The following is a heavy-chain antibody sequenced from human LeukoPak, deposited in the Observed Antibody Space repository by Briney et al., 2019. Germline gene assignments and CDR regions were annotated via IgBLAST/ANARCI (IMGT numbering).Heavy chain of an antibody. V-gene: IGHV4-59*04. D-gene: IGHD3-10*01. CDR2: IYYSGST. J-gene: IGHJ4*02. CDR3: ARRSRDYYGSGRRYFDY. Sequence: PSETLSLTCTVSGGSISSYYWSWLRQPPGKGLEWFGSIYYSGSTYYNPSLKSRVTISVDTSKNQFSLKLSSVTAADTAVYYCARRSRDYYGSGRRYFDYWGQGTLVTVSS. CDR1: GGSISSYY.